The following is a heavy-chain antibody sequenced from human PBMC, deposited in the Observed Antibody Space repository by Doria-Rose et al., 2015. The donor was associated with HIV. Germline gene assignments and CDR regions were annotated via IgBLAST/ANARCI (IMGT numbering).Heavy chain of an antibody. Sequence: QESGPVLVKPTETLTLACTVSGVSLSSPGMGVSWIRQPPGKALEWLANIFSDDERSYKTSLKSRLTISRGTSKSQVALTMTDMDPVDTATYYCARIKSSRWYHKYYLDFWGQGTLVIVSA. D-gene: IGHD6-13*01. V-gene: IGHV2-26*01. J-gene: IGHJ4*02. CDR2: IFSDDER. CDR1: GVSLSSPGMG. CDR3: ARIKSSRWYHKYYLDF.